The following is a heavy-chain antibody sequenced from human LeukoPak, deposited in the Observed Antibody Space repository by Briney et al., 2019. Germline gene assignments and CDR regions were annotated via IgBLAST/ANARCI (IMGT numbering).Heavy chain of an antibody. CDR2: INPSCGCT. J-gene: IGHJ4*02. CDR3: ARSTYGSGSARGGYFDY. D-gene: IGHD3-10*01. V-gene: IGHV1-46*01. Sequence: ASVKVSCKASGYTFTSYYMHLVRQDPRQGLEWMGIINPSCGCTSYAQKFQGKVTMTSGTSTSTVYMELSSLRSEDTAVYYCARSTYGSGSARGGYFDYWGQGTLVTVSS. CDR1: GYTFTSYY.